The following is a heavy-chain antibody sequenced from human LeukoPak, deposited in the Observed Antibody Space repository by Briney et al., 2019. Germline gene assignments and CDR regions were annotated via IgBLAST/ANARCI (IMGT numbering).Heavy chain of an antibody. CDR3: ARGGGDVVVVAATRYYFDY. CDR2: INHSGST. V-gene: IGHV4-34*01. Sequence: SETLSLTCAVYGGSFSGYYWSWIRQPPGKGPEWIGEINHSGSTNYNPSLKSRVTISVDTSKNQFSLKLSSVTAADTAVYYCARGGGDVVVVAATRYYFDYWGQGTLVTVSS. J-gene: IGHJ4*02. CDR1: GGSFSGYY. D-gene: IGHD2-15*01.